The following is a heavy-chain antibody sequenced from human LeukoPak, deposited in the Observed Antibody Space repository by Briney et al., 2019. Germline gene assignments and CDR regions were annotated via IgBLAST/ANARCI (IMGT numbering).Heavy chain of an antibody. CDR2: IYYSGST. J-gene: IGHJ4*02. Sequence: PSETLSLTCAVSGGSISSGGYSWSWIRQPPGKGLEWIGYIYYSGSTYYNPSLKSRATISVDTSKTQFSLKLSSVTAADTAVYYGASKQLETASIDYWGQGTLVTVSS. CDR1: GGSISSGGYS. CDR3: ASKQLETASIDY. V-gene: IGHV4-30-4*07. D-gene: IGHD5-18*01.